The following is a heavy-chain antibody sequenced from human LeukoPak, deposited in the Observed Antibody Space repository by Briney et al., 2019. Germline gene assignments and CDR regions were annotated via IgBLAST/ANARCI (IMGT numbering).Heavy chain of an antibody. CDR1: GGSLSTYY. V-gene: IGHV4-59*01. J-gene: IGHJ4*02. D-gene: IGHD3-22*01. CDR3: ARGGDSSGYYGNSFDS. Sequence: SETLSLTCTVSGGSLSTYYWSWIRQSPGKGPEWIGYIFHTGSTKYNPSLESRVTISVDTSKNQFSLKLSPLSAADTAVYYCARGGDSSGYYGNSFDSWGQGTLVTVPS. CDR2: IFHTGST.